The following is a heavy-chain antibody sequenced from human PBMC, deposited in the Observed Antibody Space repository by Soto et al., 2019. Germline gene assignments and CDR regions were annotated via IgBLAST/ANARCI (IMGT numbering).Heavy chain of an antibody. J-gene: IGHJ6*04. CDR1: GGTFSSYA. V-gene: IGHV1-69*01. CDR2: IIPIFGTA. Sequence: QVQLVQSGAEVKKPGSSVKVSCKASGGTFSSYAISWVRQAPGQGLEWMGGIIPIFGTANYAQKFQGRVTITADESTSTAYMGLSSLRSEDTAVYYCARRGGGYSYGYYYYYGMDVWGEGTTVTVSS. CDR3: ARRGGGYSYGYYYYYGMDV. D-gene: IGHD5-18*01.